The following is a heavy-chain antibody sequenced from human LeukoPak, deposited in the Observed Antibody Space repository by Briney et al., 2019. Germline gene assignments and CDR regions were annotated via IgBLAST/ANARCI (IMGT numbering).Heavy chain of an antibody. D-gene: IGHD3-22*01. CDR3: AREGDSSGYYSLDY. Sequence: ASVKVSCKASGYTFTSYYMHWVRQAPGQGLEWMGWINPNSGGTNYAQKFQGRVTMTRDTSISTAYMELSRLRSDDTAVYYCAREGDSSGYYSLDYWGQGTLVTVSS. V-gene: IGHV1-2*02. CDR2: INPNSGGT. J-gene: IGHJ4*02. CDR1: GYTFTSYY.